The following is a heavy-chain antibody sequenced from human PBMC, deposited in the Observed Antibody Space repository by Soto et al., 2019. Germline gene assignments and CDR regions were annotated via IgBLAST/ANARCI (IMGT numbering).Heavy chain of an antibody. Sequence: HGESLKISCAASGFTFSRYWMHWVRQAPGKGLVWVSRIKPDGSWTVHADSVKGRFTISRDNAKSMVYLQMNSLRVEDTDVYYCAGYNWNYQNYWGHGTLVTVSS. V-gene: IGHV3-74*01. J-gene: IGHJ4*01. CDR2: IKPDGSWT. CDR1: GFTFSRYW. CDR3: AGYNWNYQNY. D-gene: IGHD1-7*01.